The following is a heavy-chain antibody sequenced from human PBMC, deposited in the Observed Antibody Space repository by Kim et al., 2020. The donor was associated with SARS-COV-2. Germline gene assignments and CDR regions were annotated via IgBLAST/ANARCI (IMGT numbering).Heavy chain of an antibody. D-gene: IGHD6-13*01. V-gene: IGHV1-46*01. J-gene: IGHJ4*02. CDR2: INPSGGDT. Sequence: ASVKVSCKASGYTFTTYSLHWIRQAPGHGLEWMGMINPSGGDTRYAEKFQGRVTMTRDTSTSTVFMELSSLRSEDTAIFYCARHYPFSKQLIRGFDYWGQGSLVTVSS. CDR3: ARHYPFSKQLIRGFDY. CDR1: GYTFTTYS.